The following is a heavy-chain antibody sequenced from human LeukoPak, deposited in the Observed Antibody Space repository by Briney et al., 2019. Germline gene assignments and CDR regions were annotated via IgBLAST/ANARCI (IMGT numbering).Heavy chain of an antibody. CDR3: ARELGRGYSSSWPDY. J-gene: IGHJ4*02. D-gene: IGHD6-13*01. CDR1: GYSISSGYY. V-gene: IGHV4-38-2*02. Sequence: SETLSLTCAVSGYSISSGYYWGWIRQPPGKGLEWIGSIYHSGSTYYNPSLKSRVTISVDTSKNQFSLKLSSVTAADTAVYYCARELGRGYSSSWPDYWGQGTLVTVSS. CDR2: IYHSGST.